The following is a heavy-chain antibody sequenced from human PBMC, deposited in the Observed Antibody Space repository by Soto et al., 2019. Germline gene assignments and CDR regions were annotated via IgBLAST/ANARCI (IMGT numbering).Heavy chain of an antibody. V-gene: IGHV3-9*01. D-gene: IGHD5-12*01. CDR3: VQGRYPTMATPLDH. CDR2: ISWNSGTI. CDR1: GFTFDDYA. Sequence: PGGSLRLSCAASGFTFDDYAMHWVRQAPGKGLEWVSGISWNSGTIGYADSVKGRFIISRDDAKNSLYLQMNSLRGEDTALYYCVQGRYPTMATPLDHWGQGTQVTVSS. J-gene: IGHJ5*02.